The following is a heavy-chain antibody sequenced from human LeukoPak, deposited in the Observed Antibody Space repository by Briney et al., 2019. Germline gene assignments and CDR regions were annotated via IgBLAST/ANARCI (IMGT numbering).Heavy chain of an antibody. CDR2: TSSSSSTI. CDR1: GFTFSSYS. V-gene: IGHV3-48*04. D-gene: IGHD3-10*01. CDR3: ARSMVRARNWFDP. Sequence: GSLRLSCAASGFTFSSYSMNWVRQAPGKGLEWVSYTSSSSSTIYYADSVKGRFTISRDNAKNSLYLQMNSLRAEDTAVYYCARSMVRARNWFDPWGQGTLVTVSS. J-gene: IGHJ5*02.